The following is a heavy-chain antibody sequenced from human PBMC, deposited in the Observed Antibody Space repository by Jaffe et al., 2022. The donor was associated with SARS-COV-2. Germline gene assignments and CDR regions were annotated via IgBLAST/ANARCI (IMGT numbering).Heavy chain of an antibody. J-gene: IGHJ6*02. CDR2: INPNSGGT. CDR3: AREAASSGWYYYYGMDV. V-gene: IGHV1-2*06. Sequence: QVQLVQSGAEVKKPGASVKVSCKASGYTFTGYYMHWVRQAPGQGLEWMGRINPNSGGTNYAQKFQGRVTMTRDTSISTAYMELSRLRSDDTAVYYCAREAASSGWYYYYGMDVWGQGTTVTVSS. CDR1: GYTFTGYY. D-gene: IGHD6-19*01.